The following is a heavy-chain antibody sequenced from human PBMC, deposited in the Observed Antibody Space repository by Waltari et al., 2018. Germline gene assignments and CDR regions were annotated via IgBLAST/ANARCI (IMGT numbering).Heavy chain of an antibody. V-gene: IGHV3-20*04. CDR2: INGSGART. D-gene: IGHD6-19*01. CDR3: VREVFGSGWRESYFFDY. Sequence: EVQLVESGGGMVRPGGSLRLSCAAYGCTFNDYGMSWVRQVPGKGLEWVSGINGSGARTSYSDSVMGRFTVSRDNAMNSLDLEMSSLRAEDTALYYCVREVFGSGWRESYFFDYWGQGTLVTVSS. CDR1: GCTFNDYG. J-gene: IGHJ4*02.